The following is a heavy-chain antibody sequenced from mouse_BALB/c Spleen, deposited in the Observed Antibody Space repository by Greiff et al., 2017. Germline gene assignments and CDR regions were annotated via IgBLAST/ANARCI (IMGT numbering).Heavy chain of an antibody. V-gene: IGHV2-2*02. Sequence: VQLQQSGPGLVQPSQSLSITCTVSGFSLTSYGVHWVRQSPGKGLEWLGVIWSGGSTDYNAAFISRLSISKDNSKSQVFFKMNSLQANDTAIYYCARIPNWDRAYWGQGTLVTVSA. D-gene: IGHD4-1*01. CDR1: GFSLTSYG. CDR2: IWSGGST. J-gene: IGHJ3*01. CDR3: ARIPNWDRAY.